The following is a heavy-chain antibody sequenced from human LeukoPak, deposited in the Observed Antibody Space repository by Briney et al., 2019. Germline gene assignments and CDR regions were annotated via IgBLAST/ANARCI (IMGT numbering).Heavy chain of an antibody. CDR1: GFTFGSYA. V-gene: IGHV3-23*01. CDR2: IFGSGGSA. CDR3: ARDHDY. Sequence: PGGSLRLSCEASGFTFGSYAMYWVRQAPGKGLEWVAGIFGSGGSAHYADSAKGRFTISRDNAKNSLYLQMNSLRAEDTAVYYCARDHDYWGQGTLVTVSS. J-gene: IGHJ4*02.